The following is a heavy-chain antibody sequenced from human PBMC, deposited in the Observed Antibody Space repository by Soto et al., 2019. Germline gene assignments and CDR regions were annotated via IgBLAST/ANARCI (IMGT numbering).Heavy chain of an antibody. CDR3: ARRLGSYYSGVDV. Sequence: DXGKVASRAAGDTVNTDVISWVRQAPGQGLEWMGWISTYNGNTIYAQKLQDRITMTIDTSTTTGYMELRSLRSDDTAVYYCARRLGSYYSGVDVWGQRTTVTVSS. V-gene: IGHV1-18*01. CDR2: ISTYNGNT. CDR1: GDTVNTDV. J-gene: IGHJ6*02.